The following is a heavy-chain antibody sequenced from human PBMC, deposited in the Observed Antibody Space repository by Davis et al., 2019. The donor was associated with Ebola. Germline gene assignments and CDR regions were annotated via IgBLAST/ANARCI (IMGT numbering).Heavy chain of an antibody. CDR1: GFTFSSYS. CDR3: ARVIEGWELLGNYYYGMDV. CDR2: ISSSSSTT. V-gene: IGHV3-48*02. D-gene: IGHD1-26*01. J-gene: IGHJ6*02. Sequence: PGGSLRLSCAASGFTFSSYSMNWVRQAPGKGLEWVSYISSSSSTTYHTDSVKGRFTISRDNAKNSLYLQMNSLRDEDTAVYYRARVIEGWELLGNYYYGMDVWGQGTTVTVSS.